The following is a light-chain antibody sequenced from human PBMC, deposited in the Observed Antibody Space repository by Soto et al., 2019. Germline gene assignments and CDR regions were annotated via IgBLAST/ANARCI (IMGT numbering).Light chain of an antibody. V-gene: IGLV2-8*01. CDR1: RSDIGGDNY. CDR2: EVT. CDR3: SSFAGSNNYIV. Sequence: QSVLTQPPSASGSPGQSVTISCTGPRSDIGGDNYVSWYQQQPGKAPKLIIYEVTERPSGVPGRFSASKSGDTASLTVTGLRAEDEGVYYCSSFAGSNNYIVFGGGTKLTVL. J-gene: IGLJ2*01.